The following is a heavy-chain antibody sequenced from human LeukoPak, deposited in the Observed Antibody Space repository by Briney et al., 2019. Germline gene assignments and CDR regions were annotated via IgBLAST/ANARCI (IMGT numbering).Heavy chain of an antibody. Sequence: GGSLRLSCAASGFTFSSYDMHWVRQATGKGLEWVSPIDTGGDTYYPGSVKGRFTISRDNAKNTLYLQMDSLRAEDTAVYYCAREGRIMGATIDYWGQGALVTVSS. CDR3: AREGRIMGATIDY. D-gene: IGHD1-26*01. J-gene: IGHJ4*02. CDR2: IDTGGDT. CDR1: GFTFSSYD. V-gene: IGHV3-13*01.